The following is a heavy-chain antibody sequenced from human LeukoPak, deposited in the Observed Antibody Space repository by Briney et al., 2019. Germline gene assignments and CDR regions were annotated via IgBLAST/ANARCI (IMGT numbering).Heavy chain of an antibody. D-gene: IGHD3-22*01. V-gene: IGHV4-39*07. CDR1: GASMSNYY. CDR3: ARADYYDSSGCDY. Sequence: SETLSLTCNVSGASMSNYYWVWIRQPPGKGLEWIGSIYHSGTTYSGSTYYNPSLKSRVTISVDTSKNQFSLKLSSVTAADTAVYYCARADYYDSSGCDYWGQGTLVTVSS. J-gene: IGHJ4*02. CDR2: IYHSGTTYSGST.